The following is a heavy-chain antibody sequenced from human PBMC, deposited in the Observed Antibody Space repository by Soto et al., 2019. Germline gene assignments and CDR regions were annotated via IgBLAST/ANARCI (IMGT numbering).Heavy chain of an antibody. J-gene: IGHJ4*02. CDR2: IYWDDDK. CDR1: GFSLSTSGVG. Sequence: QITLKESGPTLVKPTQTLTLTCTFSGFSLSTSGVGVGWIRQPPGKALEWLALIYWDDDKRYSPSLKSRLTITKEPTKNQVVLKMTNMDPVDTATFYRAHKGGGDRILDYWGQGTLVTVSS. D-gene: IGHD3-16*01. V-gene: IGHV2-5*02. CDR3: AHKGGGDRILDY.